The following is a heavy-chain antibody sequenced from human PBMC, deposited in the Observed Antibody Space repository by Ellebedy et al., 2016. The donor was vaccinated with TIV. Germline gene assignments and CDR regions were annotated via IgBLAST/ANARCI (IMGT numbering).Heavy chain of an antibody. J-gene: IGHJ5*02. D-gene: IGHD4-17*01. CDR2: IYLSGST. Sequence: MPSETLSLTCGVSGGSISSTNWWSWVRQPPGKGLEWIGEIYLSGSTYYSPSLKSRVTISVDTSKNQFSLKLSSVTAADTAVYYCARPLFLGDYPNWFDPWGQGTLVTVSS. CDR1: GGSISSTNW. CDR3: ARPLFLGDYPNWFDP. V-gene: IGHV4-4*02.